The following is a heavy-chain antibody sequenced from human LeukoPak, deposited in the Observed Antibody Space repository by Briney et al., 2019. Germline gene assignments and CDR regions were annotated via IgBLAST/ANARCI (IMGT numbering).Heavy chain of an antibody. CDR1: GFPFTTYA. CDR3: AGEHYYDSSGLADY. D-gene: IGHD3-22*01. CDR2: ISGRGGRT. Sequence: PGGSLRLSCAASGFPFTTYAMSWVRQAPGKGLEWVSAISGRGGRTYYADSVKGRFTVSRDNAKNSLYLQMNSLRAEDTAVYYCAGEHYYDSSGLADYWGQGTLVTVSS. V-gene: IGHV3-23*01. J-gene: IGHJ4*02.